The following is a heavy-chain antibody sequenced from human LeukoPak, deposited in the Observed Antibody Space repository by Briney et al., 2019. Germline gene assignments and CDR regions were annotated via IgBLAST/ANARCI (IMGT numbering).Heavy chain of an antibody. D-gene: IGHD2-21*01. J-gene: IGHJ6*03. CDR2: IGTAGDT. CDR3: ARGGGEEDMDV. V-gene: IGHV3-13*01. Sequence: GGSLRLSCAASGFTFSSYDMHWVRQATRKGLEWVSAIGTAGDTYYPGSVKGRFTISRENAKNSLYLQMNSLRAGDTAVYYCARGGGEEDMDVWGKGTTVTVSS. CDR1: GFTFSSYD.